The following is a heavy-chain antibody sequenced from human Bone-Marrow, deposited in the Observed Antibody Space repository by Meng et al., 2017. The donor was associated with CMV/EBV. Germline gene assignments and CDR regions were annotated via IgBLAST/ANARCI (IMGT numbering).Heavy chain of an antibody. Sequence: SETLSLTCAVDGGSFSGYYWTWIRQPPRKGLEWIGEIDHSGSTNYNPSLKSRVTISVDTSKSQFSLRRSSVTAADTAIYYCARGGGYCSGTSCYNDYWGQGMLVTVSS. D-gene: IGHD2-2*02. J-gene: IGHJ4*02. CDR2: IDHSGST. V-gene: IGHV4-34*01. CDR1: GGSFSGYY. CDR3: ARGGGYCSGTSCYNDY.